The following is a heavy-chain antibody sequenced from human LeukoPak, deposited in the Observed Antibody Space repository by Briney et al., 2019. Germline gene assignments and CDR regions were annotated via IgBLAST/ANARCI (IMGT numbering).Heavy chain of an antibody. CDR2: VTLRGTT. D-gene: IGHD3-10*01. V-gene: IGHV4-34*01. CDR3: ARDPGTETFDY. Sequence: PSETLSLTCAVYGASFSGNYCNWLRQFPGKGLEWIGEVTLRGTTNYNPPFKSRVTMSVDMSKNQFSLNLTSVTAADTAVYYCARDPGTETFDYWGQGTLVTVSS. J-gene: IGHJ4*02. CDR1: GASFSGNY.